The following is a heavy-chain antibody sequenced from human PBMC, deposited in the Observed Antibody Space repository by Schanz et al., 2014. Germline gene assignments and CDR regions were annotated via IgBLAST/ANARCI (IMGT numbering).Heavy chain of an antibody. Sequence: QVQLVQSGAEVKKPGASVKVSCKASGYTFTSYGIIWVRQAPGQGLEWMGWIGGFDGNTNFAQKFQGRVTMTTDTSTSTVYMELRSLTSDDSAVYYCARDRDQWDGNYLDYWGQGTLVTVSS. V-gene: IGHV1-18*01. CDR2: IGGFDGNT. J-gene: IGHJ4*02. CDR1: GYTFTSYG. D-gene: IGHD1-26*01. CDR3: ARDRDQWDGNYLDY.